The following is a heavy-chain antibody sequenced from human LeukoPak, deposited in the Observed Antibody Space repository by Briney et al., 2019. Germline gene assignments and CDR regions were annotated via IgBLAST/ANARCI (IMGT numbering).Heavy chain of an antibody. CDR3: ARCGINYYYRDV. D-gene: IGHD1-26*01. CDR2: IIPIFGTA. J-gene: IGHJ6*03. V-gene: IGHV1-69*05. Sequence: SVKVSCKASGGTFSSYAISWLRQAPGQRLEWMGGIIPIFGTANYAQKFQGRVTITTDESTSTAYMELSSLRSEDTAVYYCARCGINYYYRDVWGKGTTVTVS. CDR1: GGTFSSYA.